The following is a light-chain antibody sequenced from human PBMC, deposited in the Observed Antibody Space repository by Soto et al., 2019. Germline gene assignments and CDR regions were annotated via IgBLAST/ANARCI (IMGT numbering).Light chain of an antibody. Sequence: SYELTQPPSVSVAPGKTARITCGGNNIGSKSVHWYQQKPGQAPVLVIYYDSDRPSGIPERFSGSNSGNTATLTISRVEAGDAADYYCQVWDSSSDHVFGTGTKVTVL. V-gene: IGLV3-21*04. CDR2: YDS. CDR1: NIGSKS. J-gene: IGLJ1*01. CDR3: QVWDSSSDHV.